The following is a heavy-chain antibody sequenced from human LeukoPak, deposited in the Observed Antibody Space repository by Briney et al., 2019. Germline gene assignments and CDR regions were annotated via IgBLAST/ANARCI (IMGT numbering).Heavy chain of an antibody. D-gene: IGHD2-15*01. Sequence: GGSLRLSCAASGFTFSSYAMSWVRQAPGKGLEWVSAISGSGSSTYYADSVKGRFTISRDNSKNTLYLQMNSLRAEDTAVYYCAKDRTDCSGGSCYSADAFDIWGQGTMVTVSS. V-gene: IGHV3-23*01. CDR3: AKDRTDCSGGSCYSADAFDI. CDR1: GFTFSSYA. J-gene: IGHJ3*02. CDR2: ISGSGSST.